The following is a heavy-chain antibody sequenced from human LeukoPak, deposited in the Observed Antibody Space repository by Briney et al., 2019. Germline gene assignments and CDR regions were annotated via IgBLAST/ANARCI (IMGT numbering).Heavy chain of an antibody. CDR2: TIPIFGTA. CDR3: ASKGDGSCDSSLCQGAFDF. Sequence: ASVKVSCKASGGTISSYAISWVRQAPGQGLECMGGTIPIFGTANYAQKFQGRVTMTRDTSTSTVYMELSSLRSEDTAVYYCASKGDGSCDSSLCQGAFDFWGQGSVVTVSS. D-gene: IGHD2-21*01. J-gene: IGHJ3*01. CDR1: GGTISSYA. V-gene: IGHV1-69*05.